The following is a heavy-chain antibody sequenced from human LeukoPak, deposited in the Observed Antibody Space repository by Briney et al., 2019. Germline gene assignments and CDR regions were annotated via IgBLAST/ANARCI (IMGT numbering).Heavy chain of an antibody. V-gene: IGHV1-46*01. J-gene: IGHJ3*02. CDR1: GYTFTSYY. D-gene: IGHD3-22*01. Sequence: ASVKVSCKASGYTFTSYYMYWVRQAPGQGPEWMGIIDPSGGSTSYAQNFQGRVTMTRDTSTTTVYMELGSLRSEDTAVCYCARDRITMKVVPGSDAFDIWGQGTMVIVSS. CDR2: IDPSGGST. CDR3: ARDRITMKVVPGSDAFDI.